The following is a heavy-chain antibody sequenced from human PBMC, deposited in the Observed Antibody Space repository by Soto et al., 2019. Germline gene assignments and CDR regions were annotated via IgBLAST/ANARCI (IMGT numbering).Heavy chain of an antibody. CDR2: ISAYNGNT. D-gene: IGHD3-3*01. V-gene: IGHV1-18*01. Sequence: GASVKVSCKASGYTFTSYDINWVRQATGQGLEWMGWISAYNGNTNYAQKLQGRVTMTTDTSTSTAYMELSSLRPEDTAVYYCATSLRFLEWLLPIDYWGQGTLGTVSS. CDR1: GYTFTSYD. CDR3: ATSLRFLEWLLPIDY. J-gene: IGHJ4*02.